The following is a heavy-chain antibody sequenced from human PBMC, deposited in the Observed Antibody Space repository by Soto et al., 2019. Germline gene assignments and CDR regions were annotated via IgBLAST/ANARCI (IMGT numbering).Heavy chain of an antibody. D-gene: IGHD6-13*01. CDR2: IYDSGST. CDR3: ARGWSSSWPY. V-gene: IGHV4-59*01. J-gene: IGHJ4*02. CDR1: TGSISGYF. Sequence: LSLTCIVSTGSISGYFWSWIRQPPGKGLEWIAFIYDSGSTNYNPSLKSRVSTSVDTSKNQFSLKLSSVTAADTAVYYCARGWSSSWPYWGQGTPVTVAS.